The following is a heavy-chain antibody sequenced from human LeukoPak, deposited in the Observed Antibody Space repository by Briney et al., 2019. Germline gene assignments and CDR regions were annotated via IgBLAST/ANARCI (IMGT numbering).Heavy chain of an antibody. D-gene: IGHD1/OR15-1a*01. CDR1: GGSISSGSYY. Sequence: TSQTLSLTCTVSGGSISSGSYYWSWIRQPAGKGLEWIGRIYTSGSTNYNPSLKSRVTISVDTSKNQFSLKLSSVTAADTAVYYCATVGLTTENNFNNWFDPWGQGTLVTVSS. CDR3: ATVGLTTENNFNNWFDP. V-gene: IGHV4-61*02. CDR2: IYTSGST. J-gene: IGHJ5*02.